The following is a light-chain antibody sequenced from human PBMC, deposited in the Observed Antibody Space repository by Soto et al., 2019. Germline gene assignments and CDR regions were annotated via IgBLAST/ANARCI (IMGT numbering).Light chain of an antibody. Sequence: QSVLTQPPSASGTPGQRVTISCSGSYSNIGSRPVNWYQQFPGTAPKLLIYSNNQRPSGGPDRFSGSQSGTSASLAISGLQSEDEADYYCAAWDDTLNVHVFGPGTKVPVL. J-gene: IGLJ1*01. CDR3: AAWDDTLNVHV. CDR1: YSNIGSRP. V-gene: IGLV1-44*01. CDR2: SNN.